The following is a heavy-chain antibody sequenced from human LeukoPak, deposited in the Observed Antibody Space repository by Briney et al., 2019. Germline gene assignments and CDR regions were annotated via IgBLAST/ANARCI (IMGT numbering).Heavy chain of an antibody. CDR2: INPNSGGT. V-gene: IGHV1-2*02. J-gene: IGHJ4*02. CDR1: GYSFNDKY. CDR3: ARAHQKYDILTGYYPLYYFDY. Sequence: ASVKVSCKASGYSFNDKYLHWVRQAPGQGLEWMGWINPNSGGTNYAQKFQGRVTMTRDTSISTAYMELSRLRSDDTAGYYRARAHQKYDILTGYYPLYYFDYWGQGTLVTVSS. D-gene: IGHD3-9*01.